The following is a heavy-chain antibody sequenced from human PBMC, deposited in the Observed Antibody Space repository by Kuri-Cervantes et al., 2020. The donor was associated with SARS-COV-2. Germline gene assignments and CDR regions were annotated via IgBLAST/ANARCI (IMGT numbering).Heavy chain of an antibody. CDR3: ARVGIYDFGDHPSV. CDR2: ISAYNGNT. Sequence: ASVKVSCKASGGTFSSYAISWVRQAPGQGLEWMGWISAYNGNTNYAQNFQGRVTMTTDTSTSTAYMEVRSLRSDDTAVYYCARVGIYDFGDHPSVWGQGTLVTVSS. V-gene: IGHV1-18*01. D-gene: IGHD4/OR15-4a*01. J-gene: IGHJ4*02. CDR1: GGTFSSYA.